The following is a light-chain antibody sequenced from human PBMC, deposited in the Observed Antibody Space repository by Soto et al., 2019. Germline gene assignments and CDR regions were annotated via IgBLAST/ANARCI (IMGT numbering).Light chain of an antibody. V-gene: IGLV2-14*01. Sequence: QSALTQPASVSGSPGQSITISCTGTSSDVGGYIYVSWYQQHPGKAPKLMIYDVTSRPSGVSYRFSGSKSGNTASLPISRLEAEDEGDYYCSSYTTSSSYVFGTGTKVTVL. CDR3: SSYTTSSSYV. CDR1: SSDVGGYIY. J-gene: IGLJ1*01. CDR2: DVT.